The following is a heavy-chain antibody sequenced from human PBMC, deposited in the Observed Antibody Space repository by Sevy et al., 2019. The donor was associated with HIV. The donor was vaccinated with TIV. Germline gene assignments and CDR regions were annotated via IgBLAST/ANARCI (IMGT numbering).Heavy chain of an antibody. CDR2: FDPEDGET. CDR1: GSTLTKLS. D-gene: IGHD3-22*01. Sequence: ASVKVSCKVSGSTLTKLSMHWVRQAPGKGLEWMATFDPEDGETIYAQTFQGRVTMTEDTSTDTAYMELSSLRSEDTAVYYCATTKDYYDSSGCPFDDWSQGTLVTVSS. CDR3: ATTKDYYDSSGCPFDD. J-gene: IGHJ4*02. V-gene: IGHV1-24*01.